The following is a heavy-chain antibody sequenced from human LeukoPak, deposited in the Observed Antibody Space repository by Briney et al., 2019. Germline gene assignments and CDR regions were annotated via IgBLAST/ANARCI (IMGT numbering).Heavy chain of an antibody. CDR2: INHSGST. D-gene: IGHD1-26*01. Sequence: PSETLSLTCAVYGGSFSGYYWSWIRQPPGKGLEWIGEINHSGSTNYNPSLKSRVTISVDTSKNQFSLKLSSVTAADTAVYYCAREARRSAGGSYYRGYYFDYWGQGTLVTVSS. V-gene: IGHV4-34*01. CDR1: GGSFSGYY. J-gene: IGHJ4*02. CDR3: AREARRSAGGSYYRGYYFDY.